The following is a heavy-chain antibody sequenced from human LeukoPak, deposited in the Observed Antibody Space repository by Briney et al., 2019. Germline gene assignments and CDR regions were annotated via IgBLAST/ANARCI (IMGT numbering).Heavy chain of an antibody. J-gene: IGHJ6*03. CDR3: AKDGWYCSSTSCSTYYYMDV. CDR2: ISWDGGGT. D-gene: IGHD2-2*01. CDR1: GFTFDDYA. Sequence: GGSLRLSCAASGFTFDDYAMHWVRQAPGKGLEWVSNISWDGGGTYYADSVKGRFTISRDNSKNSLYLQMNSLRAEDTALYYCAKDGWYCSSTSCSTYYYMDVWGKGTTVTVSS. V-gene: IGHV3-43D*03.